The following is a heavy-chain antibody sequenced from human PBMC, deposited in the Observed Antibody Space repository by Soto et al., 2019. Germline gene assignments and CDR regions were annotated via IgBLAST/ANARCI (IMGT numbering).Heavy chain of an antibody. J-gene: IGHJ2*01. CDR3: ARVKVDVVVVAARDWYFDL. D-gene: IGHD2-15*01. Sequence: SETLSLTCAVSGGSISSGGYSWSWIRQPPGKGLEWIGYIYHSRSTYYNPSLKSRVTISVDRSKNQFSLKLSSVTAADTAVYYCARVKVDVVVVAARDWYFDLWGRGTLVTVSS. V-gene: IGHV4-30-2*01. CDR2: IYHSRST. CDR1: GGSISSGGYS.